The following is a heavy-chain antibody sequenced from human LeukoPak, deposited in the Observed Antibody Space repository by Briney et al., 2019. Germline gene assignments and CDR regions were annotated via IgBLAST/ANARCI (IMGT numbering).Heavy chain of an antibody. CDR3: ARGLWFGEPY. V-gene: IGHV1-46*01. CDR2: INPSGGST. CDR1: GYTFTNYH. Sequence: ASVKVSCKASGYTFTNYHMNWVRQAPGQGLEWMGIINPSGGSTTNAQKFQGRVIMTRDMSTSTVYMELSSLRSEDTAVYYCARGLWFGEPYWGQGTLVTVSS. J-gene: IGHJ4*02. D-gene: IGHD3-10*01.